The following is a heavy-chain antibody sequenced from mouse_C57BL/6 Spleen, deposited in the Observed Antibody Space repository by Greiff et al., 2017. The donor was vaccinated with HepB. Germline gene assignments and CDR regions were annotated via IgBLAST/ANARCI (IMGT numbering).Heavy chain of an antibody. D-gene: IGHD2-4*01. CDR1: GFTFSSYG. Sequence: EVQGVESGGDLVKPGGSLKLSCAASGFTFSSYGMSWVRQTPDKRLEWVATISSGGSYTYYPDSVKGRFTISRDNAKNTLYLQMSSLKSEDTAMYYGARQGNYDYWYVDVWGTGTTVTVSS. J-gene: IGHJ1*03. V-gene: IGHV5-6*01. CDR3: ARQGNYDYWYVDV. CDR2: ISSGGSYT.